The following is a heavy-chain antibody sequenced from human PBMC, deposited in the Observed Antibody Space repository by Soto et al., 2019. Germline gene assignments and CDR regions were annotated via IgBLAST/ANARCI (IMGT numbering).Heavy chain of an antibody. Sequence: SQTLSLTCAISGDSVSSNSAAWNWIRQSPSRGLEWLGRTYYRSKWYNDYAVSVKSRITINPDTSKNQFSLQLNSVTPEDTAVYYCARGRYCSGGSCPGYYCYGMDVWGQGTTVTVSS. CDR1: GDSVSSNSAA. J-gene: IGHJ6*02. CDR2: TYYRSKWYN. V-gene: IGHV6-1*01. D-gene: IGHD2-15*01. CDR3: ARGRYCSGGSCPGYYCYGMDV.